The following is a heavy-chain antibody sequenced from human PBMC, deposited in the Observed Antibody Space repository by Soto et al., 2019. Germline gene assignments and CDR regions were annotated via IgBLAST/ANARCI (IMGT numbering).Heavy chain of an antibody. D-gene: IGHD3-22*01. CDR3: ATPSYDSSGYCDY. CDR2: ITNDGSNK. Sequence: GGSLRLSCAASGFSFSSSAMNWVRQAPGKGLEWVAVITNDGSNKYYADSVKGRFTISRDNSKNTLYLQMNSLRAEDTAVYYCATPSYDSSGYCDYWGQGTLVTVPS. J-gene: IGHJ4*02. V-gene: IGHV3-30*03. CDR1: GFSFSSSA.